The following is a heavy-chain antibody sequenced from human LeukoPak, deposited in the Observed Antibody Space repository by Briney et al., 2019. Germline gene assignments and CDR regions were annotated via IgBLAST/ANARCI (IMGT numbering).Heavy chain of an antibody. V-gene: IGHV1-46*01. D-gene: IGHD3-10*01. CDR1: GYTFTSYY. J-gene: IGHJ5*02. CDR2: INPSGGST. Sequence: ASVKVSCKASGYTFTSYYMHWVRQAPGQGLEWMGIINPSGGSTSYAQKFQGRVTMTRDTPISTAYMELSRLRSDDTAVYYCARDQSYYYGSGSYYINWFDPWGQGTLVTVSS. CDR3: ARDQSYYYGSGSYYINWFDP.